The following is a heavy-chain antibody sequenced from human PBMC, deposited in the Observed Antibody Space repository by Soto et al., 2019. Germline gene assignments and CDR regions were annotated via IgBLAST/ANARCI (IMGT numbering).Heavy chain of an antibody. J-gene: IGHJ4*02. D-gene: IGHD6-19*01. Sequence: ASVKVSCKASGYTFTSYYMHWVRQAPGQGLEWMGIINPSGGSTSYAQKFQGRVTMTRDTSTSTVYMELRSLRSDDTAVYYCARASSGCRADYWGQGTLVTVSS. CDR2: INPSGGST. V-gene: IGHV1-46*01. CDR3: ARASSGCRADY. CDR1: GYTFTSYY.